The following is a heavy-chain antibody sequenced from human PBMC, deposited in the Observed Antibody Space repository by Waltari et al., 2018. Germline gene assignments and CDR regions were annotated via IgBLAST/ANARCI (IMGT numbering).Heavy chain of an antibody. Sequence: QVQLVQSGAEVKKPGASVKVSCKASGYTFTGYYMHWVRQAPGQGLEWMGRINPNSGGTNYAQKFQGRVTMTRDTSISTAYMELSRLRSDDTAVYYCAREGAAQQLVGYYYGMDVWGQGTTVTVSS. D-gene: IGHD6-13*01. V-gene: IGHV1-2*06. CDR1: GYTFTGYY. CDR2: INPNSGGT. CDR3: AREGAAQQLVGYYYGMDV. J-gene: IGHJ6*02.